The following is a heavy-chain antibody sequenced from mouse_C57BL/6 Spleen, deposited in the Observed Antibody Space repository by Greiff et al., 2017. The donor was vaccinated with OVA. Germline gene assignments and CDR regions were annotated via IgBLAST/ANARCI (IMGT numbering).Heavy chain of an antibody. J-gene: IGHJ1*03. CDR2: IYPGDGDT. CDR1: GYAFSSSW. V-gene: IGHV1-82*01. Sequence: LEESGPELVKPGASVKISCKASGYAFSSSWMNWVKQRPGKGLEWIGRIYPGDGDTNYNGKFKGKATLTADKSSSTAYMQLSSLTSEDSAVYFCARGFSFDVWGTGTTVTVSS. CDR3: ARGFSFDV.